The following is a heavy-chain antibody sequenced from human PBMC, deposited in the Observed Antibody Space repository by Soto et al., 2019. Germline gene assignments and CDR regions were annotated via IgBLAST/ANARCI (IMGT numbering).Heavy chain of an antibody. CDR2: ITSSGSSI. CDR3: AKVTALSDYQGVYGMDV. Sequence: EVHLLESGGGLVQPGGSLTLSCAASGFTFSSYAMTWVRQAPGKGLEWVSMITSSGSSIYYTDSVKGRFTISRDNSKNTLYLQMNSLRAEDTAVYYCAKVTALSDYQGVYGMDVWGQGTTVTVSS. CDR1: GFTFSSYA. D-gene: IGHD4-17*01. J-gene: IGHJ6*02. V-gene: IGHV3-23*01.